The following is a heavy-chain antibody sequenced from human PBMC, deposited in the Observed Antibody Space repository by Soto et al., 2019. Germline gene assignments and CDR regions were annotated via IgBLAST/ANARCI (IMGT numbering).Heavy chain of an antibody. Sequence: QVQLVESGGGVVQPGTSLRLSCAASGFTFNNYGMHWVRQAPGTGLEWAAAISNDGSDKYYADSVKGRLTISRDNSKNTLYLQMDSLRAEDTAVYYCAKDQGIAASHGIDWGQGTMVTVSS. J-gene: IGHJ3*01. V-gene: IGHV3-30*18. CDR1: GFTFNNYG. D-gene: IGHD6-13*01. CDR2: ISNDGSDK. CDR3: AKDQGIAASHGID.